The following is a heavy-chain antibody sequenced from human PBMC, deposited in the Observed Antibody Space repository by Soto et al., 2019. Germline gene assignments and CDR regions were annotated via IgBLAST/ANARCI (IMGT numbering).Heavy chain of an antibody. Sequence: QVQLVQSGSEVKKPGASVKVSCKASGYTFTSYGITWMRQAPGQGPEWMGWISAYNGNTHHAQKVQGRVTLTTDTSTTIAYMELRSLRSDDTAVYYCARSSYSSSPDYYYGMDVWGQGTTVTVSS. CDR1: GYTFTSYG. CDR3: ARSSYSSSPDYYYGMDV. V-gene: IGHV1-18*01. J-gene: IGHJ6*02. CDR2: ISAYNGNT. D-gene: IGHD6-6*01.